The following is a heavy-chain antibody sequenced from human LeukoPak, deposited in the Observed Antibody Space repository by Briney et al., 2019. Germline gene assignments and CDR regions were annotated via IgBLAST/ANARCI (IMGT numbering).Heavy chain of an antibody. CDR3: ARQYYDFWSNPTYAFDI. Sequence: ASVKVSCKASGYMFTSYGISWVRQAPGQGLEWMGWISAYNGNTNYAQKLQGRVTMTTDTSTSTAYMELRSLRSDDTAVYYCARQYYDFWSNPTYAFDIWGQGTMVTVSS. D-gene: IGHD3-3*01. V-gene: IGHV1-18*01. CDR2: ISAYNGNT. CDR1: GYMFTSYG. J-gene: IGHJ3*02.